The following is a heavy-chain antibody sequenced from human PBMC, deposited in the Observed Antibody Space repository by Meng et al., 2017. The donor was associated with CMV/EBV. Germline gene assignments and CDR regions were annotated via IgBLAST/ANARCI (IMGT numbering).Heavy chain of an antibody. Sequence: GESLKISCAASGFTSSSYSMNWVRQAPGKGLEWVSSISSSSSYIYYADSVKGRFTISRDNAKNSLYLQMNSLRAEDTAVYYCARDCSSTSCYSDNYWGQGTLVTVSS. J-gene: IGHJ4*02. D-gene: IGHD2-2*01. CDR2: ISSSSSYI. CDR1: GFTSSSYS. CDR3: ARDCSSTSCYSDNY. V-gene: IGHV3-21*01.